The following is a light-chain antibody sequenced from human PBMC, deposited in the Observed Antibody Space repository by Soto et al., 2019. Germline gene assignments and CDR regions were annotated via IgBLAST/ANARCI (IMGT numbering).Light chain of an antibody. CDR2: DAS. CDR1: QSVSSY. CDR3: QQRSNWRGT. J-gene: IGKJ1*01. V-gene: IGKV3-11*01. Sequence: EIVWTQSPATLSLSPGERATLSCRASQSVSSYLAWYQQKPGQAPRLLIYDASNRATGIPARFSGSGSGTDFTLTISSLEPEDFAVYYCQQRSNWRGTFGQGTKVEIK.